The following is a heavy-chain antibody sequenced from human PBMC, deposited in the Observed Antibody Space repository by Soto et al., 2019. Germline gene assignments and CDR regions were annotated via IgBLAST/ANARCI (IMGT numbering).Heavy chain of an antibody. J-gene: IGHJ4*02. D-gene: IGHD6-25*01. V-gene: IGHV4-30-4*01. CDR3: ARGHLSAKVDS. CDR1: GGSIDTDNYC. CDR2: TYDGGRT. Sequence: QVQLQESGPGLLKPSQTLSLACTVSGGSIDTDNYCWSWIRQAPGKGLEWIGHTYDGGRTYSNPSVKIGPTISVDMSKNQLSLKLNSVTAADTAVYYCARGHLSAKVDSWGQGILVTVSS.